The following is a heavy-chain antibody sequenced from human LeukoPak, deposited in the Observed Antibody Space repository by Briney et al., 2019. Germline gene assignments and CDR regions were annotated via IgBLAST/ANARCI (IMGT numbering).Heavy chain of an antibody. CDR1: GGSISGSY. CDR3: ARGTYYFDY. Sequence: SETLSLTCTVSGGSISGSYWSWIRQPPGKGLEWIGYMYYSGSTNYNPSLKSRVTMSVDTSKNQFSLRLSSVTAADTAVYYCARGTYYFDYWGQGTLVTVSS. CDR2: MYYSGST. V-gene: IGHV4-59*01. J-gene: IGHJ4*02.